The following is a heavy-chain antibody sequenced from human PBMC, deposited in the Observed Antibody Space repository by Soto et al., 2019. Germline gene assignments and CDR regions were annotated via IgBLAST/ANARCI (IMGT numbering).Heavy chain of an antibody. J-gene: IGHJ5*02. Sequence: GASVKVSCKVSGYTFTSYDINWVRQATGQGLEWMGWMNPNSGNTGYAQKFQGRVTMTRNTSISTAYMELSSLRAEDTAVYYCAKFQEDFWSGSPYNWFDPWGQGTLVTLSS. CDR2: MNPNSGNT. V-gene: IGHV1-8*01. CDR1: GYTFTSYD. D-gene: IGHD3-3*01. CDR3: AKFQEDFWSGSPYNWFDP.